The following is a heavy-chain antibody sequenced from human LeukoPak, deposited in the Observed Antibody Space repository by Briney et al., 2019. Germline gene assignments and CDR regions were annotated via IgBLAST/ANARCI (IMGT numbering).Heavy chain of an antibody. Sequence: SETLSLTCGVSGGSITSTNYWTWVRQPPGKGLEWIGEVNLQGSTNYNPSLMGRVAVSVDMSENHISLQLTSVTAADTAVYYCAREGGPYRPLDYSGQGTLVTISS. CDR1: GGSITSTNY. J-gene: IGHJ4*02. CDR3: AREGGPYRPLDY. CDR2: VNLQGST. V-gene: IGHV4-4*02.